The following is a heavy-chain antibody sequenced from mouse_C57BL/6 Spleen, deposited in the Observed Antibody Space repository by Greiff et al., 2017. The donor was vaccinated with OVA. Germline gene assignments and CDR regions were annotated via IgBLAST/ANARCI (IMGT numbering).Heavy chain of an antibody. J-gene: IGHJ1*03. CDR3: SQPGGYFDF. Sequence: VQLQQSGPELVKPGASVKMSCKASGYTFTDYHMHWVKQSHGKSLEWIGYINPNNGGTSYHQKFKGKATLTVHKSSSTAYMELRRLTSEDSACYYCSQPGGYFDFWGTGTTVTVSA. V-gene: IGHV1-22*01. CDR1: GYTFTDYH. CDR2: INPNNGGT. D-gene: IGHD6-1*01.